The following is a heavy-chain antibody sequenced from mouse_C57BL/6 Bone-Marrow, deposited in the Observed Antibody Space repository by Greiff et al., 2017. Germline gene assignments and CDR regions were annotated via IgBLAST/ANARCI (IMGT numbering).Heavy chain of an antibody. CDR1: GYTFTSYW. V-gene: IGHV1-59*01. CDR2: IDPSDSYT. CDR3: ASVY. J-gene: IGHJ2*01. Sequence: VQLQQPGAELVRPGTSVKLSCKASGYTFTSYWMHWVKQRPGQGLEWIGVIDPSDSYTNYNQKFKGKATLTVDTSSSTAYMQLSSLTSEDSAVYYCASVYWGQGTTLTVSS.